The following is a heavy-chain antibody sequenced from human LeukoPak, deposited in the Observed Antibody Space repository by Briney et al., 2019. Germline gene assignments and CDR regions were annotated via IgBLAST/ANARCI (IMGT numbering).Heavy chain of an antibody. V-gene: IGHV4-34*01. CDR2: INHSGST. CDR1: GGSISSYY. Sequence: PSETLSLTCTVSGGSISSYYWSWIRQPAGKGLEWIGEINHSGSTNYNPSLKSRVTISVDTSKNQFSLKLSSVTAADTAVYYCARGVPAAMWDWFDPWGQGTLVTVSS. D-gene: IGHD2-2*01. CDR3: ARGVPAAMWDWFDP. J-gene: IGHJ5*02.